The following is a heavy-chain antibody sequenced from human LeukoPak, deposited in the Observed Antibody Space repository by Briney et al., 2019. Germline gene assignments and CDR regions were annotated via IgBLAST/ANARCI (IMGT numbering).Heavy chain of an antibody. CDR3: AKDPRSAYDYVWGSYRYAGFDY. CDR2: ISGSGGST. D-gene: IGHD3-16*02. V-gene: IGHV3-23*01. Sequence: PGGSLRLSCAASGFTFSSYAMRWVRQAPGKGMEWVSAISGSGGSTYYADSVKGRFNISRDNSKNTLYLQMNSLRAEDTTVYYCAKDPRSAYDYVWGSYRYAGFDYWGQGTLVTVSS. CDR1: GFTFSSYA. J-gene: IGHJ4*02.